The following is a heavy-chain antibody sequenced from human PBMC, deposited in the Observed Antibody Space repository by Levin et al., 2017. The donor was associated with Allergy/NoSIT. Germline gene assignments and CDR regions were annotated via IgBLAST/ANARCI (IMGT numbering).Heavy chain of an antibody. Sequence: SLRLSCTASGFTFGDYAMSWFRQAPGKGLEWVGFIRSKAYGGTTEYAASVKGRFTISRDDSKSIAYLQMNSLKTEDTAVYYCTRDRNPYYYDSSGYYYGYFQHWGQGTLVTVSS. CDR3: TRDRNPYYYDSSGYYYGYFQH. J-gene: IGHJ1*01. CDR2: IRSKAYGGTT. V-gene: IGHV3-49*03. CDR1: GFTFGDYA. D-gene: IGHD3-22*01.